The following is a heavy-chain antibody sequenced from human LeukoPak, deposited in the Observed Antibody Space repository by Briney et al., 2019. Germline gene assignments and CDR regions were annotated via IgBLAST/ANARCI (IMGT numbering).Heavy chain of an antibody. J-gene: IGHJ6*03. CDR1: GGSFSGYY. CDR3: ARGDRYCSGGSCYLAYYYYYMDV. D-gene: IGHD2-15*01. V-gene: IGHV4-34*01. CDR2: INHSGST. Sequence: SETPSLTCAVYGGSFSGYYWSWIRQPPGKGPEWIGEINHSGSTNYNPSLKSRVTISVDTSKNQFSLKLSSVTAADTAVYYCARGDRYCSGGSCYLAYYYYYMDVWGKGTTVTVSS.